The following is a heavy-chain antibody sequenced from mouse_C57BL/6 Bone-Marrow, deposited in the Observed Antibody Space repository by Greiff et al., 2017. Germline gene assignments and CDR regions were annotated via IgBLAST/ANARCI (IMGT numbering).Heavy chain of an antibody. CDR2: IDPSDSYT. CDR3: ARWGTTVVATPYYYAMDY. CDR1: GYTFTSYW. D-gene: IGHD1-1*01. V-gene: IGHV1-69*01. Sequence: VQLQQPGAELVMPGASVKLSCKASGYTFTSYWMHWVKQRPGQGLEWIGEIDPSDSYTNYNQKFKGKSTLTVDKSSSTAYMQLGSLTSEDSAVYYCARWGTTVVATPYYYAMDYWGQGTSVTVSS. J-gene: IGHJ4*01.